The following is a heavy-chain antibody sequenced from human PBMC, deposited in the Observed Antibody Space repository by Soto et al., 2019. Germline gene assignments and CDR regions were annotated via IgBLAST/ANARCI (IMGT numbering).Heavy chain of an antibody. Sequence: QVQLQESGPGLVKPSETLSLTCTVSGGSINSQYWSWIRQPPGKGLEWIGYIYYSGSTNYNPSLKSRVAISVDTSKNQFSLKVSSVTAADTAVYYCARVDFWSGRAFDYWGQGTLVTVSS. J-gene: IGHJ4*02. CDR3: ARVDFWSGRAFDY. CDR2: IYYSGST. V-gene: IGHV4-59*08. CDR1: GGSINSQY. D-gene: IGHD3-3*01.